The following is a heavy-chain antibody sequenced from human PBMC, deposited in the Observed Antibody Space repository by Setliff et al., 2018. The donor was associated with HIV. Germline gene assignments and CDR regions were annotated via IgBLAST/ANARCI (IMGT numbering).Heavy chain of an antibody. D-gene: IGHD2-2*01. Sequence: GGSLRLSCTASGFTFSDYYMSWIRQAPGKGLEWVSYISSSSTYTNYLDSVKGRFTISRDNAKNSLYLQMNSLRAEDTAVYYCASHFGYCSSTSCEGYWGQGALVTVSS. CDR3: ASHFGYCSSTSCEGY. V-gene: IGHV3-11*03. J-gene: IGHJ4*02. CDR2: ISSSSTYT. CDR1: GFTFSDYY.